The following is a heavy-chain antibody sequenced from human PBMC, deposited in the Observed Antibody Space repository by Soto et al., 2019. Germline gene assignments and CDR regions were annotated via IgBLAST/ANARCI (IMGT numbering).Heavy chain of an antibody. V-gene: IGHV4-31*03. CDR1: GGSISSGGYY. Sequence: QVQLQESGPGLVKPSQTLSLTCSVSGGSISSGGYYWSWIRQHPEKGLEWIGYIYYSGSTNYNPSLKSRVIISVDTSSNRFSLDLRSVTAADTAIYYCARHSASWQGFDYWGQGTLVIVSS. CDR3: ARHSASWQGFDY. J-gene: IGHJ4*02. CDR2: IYYSGST. D-gene: IGHD1-26*01.